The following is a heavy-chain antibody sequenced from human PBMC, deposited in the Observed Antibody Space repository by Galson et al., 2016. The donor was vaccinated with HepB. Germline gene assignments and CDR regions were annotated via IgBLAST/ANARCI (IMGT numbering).Heavy chain of an antibody. CDR3: ARHGFLEWLFGEAPHGMDV. J-gene: IGHJ6*02. D-gene: IGHD3-3*01. Sequence: SETLSLTCSVSGGSISSSSHCWGWIRQSPGKGLEWIGSVHFSGRTYYKPSLTSRVTIFIETSKKQFSLKLRSVTAADTAVYYCARHGFLEWLFGEAPHGMDVWGQGTTVTVSS. CDR1: GGSISSSSHC. V-gene: IGHV4-39*01. CDR2: VHFSGRT.